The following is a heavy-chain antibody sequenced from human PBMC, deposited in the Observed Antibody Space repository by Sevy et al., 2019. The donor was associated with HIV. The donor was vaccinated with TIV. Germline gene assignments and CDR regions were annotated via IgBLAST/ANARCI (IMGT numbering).Heavy chain of an antibody. V-gene: IGHV4-61*01. J-gene: IGHJ4*02. CDR1: GVSVTSDTYY. D-gene: IGHD3-22*01. Sequence: SETLSLTCAVSGVSVTSDTYYWSWIRQPPGKGLEWIGYVYHTGSTNYCPSFKSRVTISIDTSKNQFSLRLFSVAAADTAMYYCAREPYFFDKRGYFWDYWGQGILVTVSS. CDR3: AREPYFFDKRGYFWDY. CDR2: VYHTGST.